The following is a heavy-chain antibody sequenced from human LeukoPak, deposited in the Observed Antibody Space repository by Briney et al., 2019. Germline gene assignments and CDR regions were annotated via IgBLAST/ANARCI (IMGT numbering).Heavy chain of an antibody. V-gene: IGHV1-2*02. CDR2: INPNSGGT. J-gene: IGHJ4*02. CDR1: GYTFTGYY. D-gene: IGHD4-11*01. CDR3: ARDYSNYYFDY. Sequence: ASVKVSCKASGYTFTGYYMHWVRQAPGQGLGLMGWINPNSGGTNYAQKFQGRVTMTRDTSISTAYMELSRLRSDDTAVYYCARDYSNYYFDYWGQGALVTVSS.